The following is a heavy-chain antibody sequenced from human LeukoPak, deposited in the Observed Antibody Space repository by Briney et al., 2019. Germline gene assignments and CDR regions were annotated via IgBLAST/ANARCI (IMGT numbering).Heavy chain of an antibody. D-gene: IGHD2-15*01. V-gene: IGHV4-39*07. J-gene: IGHJ3*02. CDR1: GGSISSSSYY. CDR3: ARVLTQRVAFDI. CDR2: IYYSGST. Sequence: PSETLSLTCTVSGGSISSSSYYWGWIRQPPGKGLEWIGSIYYSGSTYYNPSLKSRVTISVDTSKNQFSLKLSSVTAADTAVYYCARVLTQRVAFDIWGQGTMVIVSS.